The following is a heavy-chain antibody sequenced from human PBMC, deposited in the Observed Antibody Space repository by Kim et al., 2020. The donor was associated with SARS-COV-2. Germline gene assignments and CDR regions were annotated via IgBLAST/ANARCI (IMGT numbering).Heavy chain of an antibody. Sequence: ARTLQGRVTMTTDTSTSTAYMELRSLRSDDTAVYYCARGEDYGDYSPDYWGQGTLVTVSS. CDR3: ARGEDYGDYSPDY. D-gene: IGHD4-17*01. J-gene: IGHJ4*02. V-gene: IGHV1-18*01.